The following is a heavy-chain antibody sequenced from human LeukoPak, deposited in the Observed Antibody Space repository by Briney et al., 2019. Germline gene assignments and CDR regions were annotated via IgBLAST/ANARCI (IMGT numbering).Heavy chain of an antibody. CDR2: IKQDGSEK. D-gene: IGHD6-13*01. J-gene: IGHJ4*02. V-gene: IGHV3-7*01. CDR3: TREAAAGIDY. CDR1: GFTFNTYW. Sequence: GGSLRLSCAASGFTFNTYWMSWVRQAPGKGLEWVANIKQDGSEKYYLDSVKGRFTISRDNAKNSLYLQMNSLRAEDTAVYFCTREAAAGIDYWGQGTLVTVSS.